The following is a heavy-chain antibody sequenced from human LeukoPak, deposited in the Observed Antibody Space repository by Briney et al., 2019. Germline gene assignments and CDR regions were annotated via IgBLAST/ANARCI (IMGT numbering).Heavy chain of an antibody. CDR2: MFYNGAT. V-gene: IGHV4-39*07. Sequence: SETLSLTCSVSGGSISSSDYYWGWIRQPPGKGLEWIGTMFYNGATKSNPSLSSQVTMSIDTSKNQFSLKLRSVTAADTAVYYCAREARFALPVVGSGDYWGQGTLVTVSS. CDR1: GGSISSSDYY. CDR3: AREARFALPVVGSGDY. D-gene: IGHD6-19*01. J-gene: IGHJ4*02.